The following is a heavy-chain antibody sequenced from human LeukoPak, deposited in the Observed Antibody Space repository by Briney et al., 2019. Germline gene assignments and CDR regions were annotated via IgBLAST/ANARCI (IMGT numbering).Heavy chain of an antibody. J-gene: IGHJ4*02. V-gene: IGHV3-48*03. Sequence: QTGGSLRLSCAASGFAFSVYEMYWVRQAPGKGLEWISYISSSGATRYYADSVKGRFTISRDNAYNSLFLQMNSLRAEDTAVYYCATLTVASTSDYWGQGTLVTVSS. D-gene: IGHD6-19*01. CDR1: GFAFSVYE. CDR3: ATLTVASTSDY. CDR2: ISSSGATR.